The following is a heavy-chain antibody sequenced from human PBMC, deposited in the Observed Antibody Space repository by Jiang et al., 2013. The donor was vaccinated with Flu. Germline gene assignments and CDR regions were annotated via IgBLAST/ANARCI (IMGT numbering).Heavy chain of an antibody. D-gene: IGHD3-3*01. CDR1: GYTFTGYY. V-gene: IGHV1-2*04. CDR3: ARGEAVFGEAPDY. J-gene: IGHJ4*02. Sequence: SGAEVKKPGASVKVSCKASGYTFTGYYMHWVRQAPGQGLEWMGWINPNSGGTNYAQKFQGWVTMTRDTSISTAYMELSRLRSDDTAVYYCARGEAVFGEAPDYWGQGTLVTVSS. CDR2: INPNSGGT.